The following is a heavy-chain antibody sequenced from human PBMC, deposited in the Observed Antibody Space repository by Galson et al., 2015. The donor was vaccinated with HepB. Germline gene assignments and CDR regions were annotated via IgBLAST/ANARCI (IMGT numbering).Heavy chain of an antibody. CDR2: INAGNGNT. CDR1: GYTFTSYA. D-gene: IGHD2-15*01. Sequence: SVKVSCKASGYTFTSYAMHWVRQAPGQRLEWMGWINAGNGNTKYSQKFQGRVTITRDTSASTAYMELSSLRSEDTAVYYCARGCSGGSCYSTGLGGMDVWGQGTTVTVSS. V-gene: IGHV1-3*01. CDR3: ARGCSGGSCYSTGLGGMDV. J-gene: IGHJ6*02.